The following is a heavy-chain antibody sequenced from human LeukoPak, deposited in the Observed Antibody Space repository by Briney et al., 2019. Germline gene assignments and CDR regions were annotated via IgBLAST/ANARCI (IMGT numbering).Heavy chain of an antibody. CDR2: IYTSGST. J-gene: IGHJ6*03. CDR1: GGSISSYY. Sequence: SETLSLTCTVSGGSISSYYWSWIRQPAGKGLEWIGRIYTSGSTNYNPSLKSRVTMSVDTSKNQFSLKLSSVTAADTAVYYCARVVVPAAINEARDYYYYMDVWGKGTTVTISS. V-gene: IGHV4-4*07. CDR3: ARVVVPAAINEARDYYYYMDV. D-gene: IGHD2-2*01.